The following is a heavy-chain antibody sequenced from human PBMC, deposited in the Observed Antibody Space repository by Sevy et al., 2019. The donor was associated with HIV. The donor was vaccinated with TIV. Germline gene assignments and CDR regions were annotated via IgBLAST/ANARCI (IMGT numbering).Heavy chain of an antibody. CDR3: ARGKGGVYDFWSGYSIDY. CDR2: INPNSGGT. J-gene: IGHJ4*02. V-gene: IGHV1-2*04. CDR1: GYPFSDYY. D-gene: IGHD3-3*01. Sequence: ASVKVSCKASGYPFSDYYMHWVRQAPGQGLEWMGWINPNSGGTKYGQKFQGCVTMTRDTSISTAYMDLTRLKSDDTAVYFCARGKGGVYDFWSGYSIDYWGQGTLVTVSS.